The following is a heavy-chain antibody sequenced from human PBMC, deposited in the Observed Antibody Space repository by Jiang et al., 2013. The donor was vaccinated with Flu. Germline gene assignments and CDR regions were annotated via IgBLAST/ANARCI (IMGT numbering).Heavy chain of an antibody. CDR3: LVPCSSTSCYANY. V-gene: IGHV1-69*08. CDR1: GGTFSSYT. Sequence: GAEVKKPESSVKVSCRASGGTFSSYTISWVRQAPGQGLEWMGRIIPILGTTNYAQNFQGRVTITADKSTSTTYMELSSLRSGDTAVYYCLVPCSSTSCYANYWGQGTLVTVSS. CDR2: IIPILGTT. D-gene: IGHD2-2*01. J-gene: IGHJ4*02.